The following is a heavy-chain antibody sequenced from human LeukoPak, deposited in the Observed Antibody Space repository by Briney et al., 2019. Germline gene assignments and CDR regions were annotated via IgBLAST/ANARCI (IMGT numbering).Heavy chain of an antibody. V-gene: IGHV1-18*01. J-gene: IGHJ4*02. D-gene: IGHD5-18*01. Sequence: ASVKVSCKASGYTFTSYGISWVRQAPGQGLEWMGWISAYNGNTNYAQKLQGRVTMTTDTSTSTAYMELRSLRSDDTAVYYCARDGGYSRAAEKAKFDYWGQGTLVTVSS. CDR1: GYTFTSYG. CDR2: ISAYNGNT. CDR3: ARDGGYSRAAEKAKFDY.